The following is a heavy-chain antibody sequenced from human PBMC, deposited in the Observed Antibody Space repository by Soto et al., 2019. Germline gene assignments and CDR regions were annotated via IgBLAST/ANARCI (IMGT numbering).Heavy chain of an antibody. CDR1: GGSISSYY. V-gene: IGHV4-59*01. D-gene: IGHD4-17*01. CDR2: IYYSGST. J-gene: IGHJ4*02. Sequence: QVQLQESGPGLVKPSETLSLTCTVSGGSISSYYWSWIRQPPGKGLEWIGYIYYSGSTNYNPSLKSRVXXSXDXXKNLFSLKLSSVTAADTAVYYCARAGDYGDYVFDYWGQGTLVTVSS. CDR3: ARAGDYGDYVFDY.